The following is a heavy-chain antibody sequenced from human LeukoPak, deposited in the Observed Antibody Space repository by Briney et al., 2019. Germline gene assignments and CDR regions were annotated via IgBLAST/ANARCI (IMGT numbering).Heavy chain of an antibody. J-gene: IGHJ4*02. V-gene: IGHV3-23*01. CDR3: AKANTSRTDYFGVY. CDR2: ISGSGGST. CDR1: GFTFNNYT. D-gene: IGHD2/OR15-2a*01. Sequence: GGSLRLSCGSSGFTFNNYTMTWVRQTPGKGLEWVSSISGSGGSTFYADSVKGRFTISRDNSKNTLYLQMNSLRAEDTALYYCAKANTSRTDYFGVYWGQGTLVTVSS.